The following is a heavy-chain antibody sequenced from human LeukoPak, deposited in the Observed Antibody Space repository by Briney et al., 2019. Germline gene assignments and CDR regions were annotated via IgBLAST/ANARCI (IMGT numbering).Heavy chain of an antibody. D-gene: IGHD1-26*01. CDR1: GGSISSHY. CDR3: ARWRVVGATWFDP. Sequence: SETLSLTCTVSGGSISSHYWSWIRQPPGKGLEWIGYIYYSGSTNYNPSLKSRVAISVDTSKNQFSLKPSSVTAADTAVYYCARWRVVGATWFDPWGQGTLVTVSS. V-gene: IGHV4-59*11. J-gene: IGHJ5*02. CDR2: IYYSGST.